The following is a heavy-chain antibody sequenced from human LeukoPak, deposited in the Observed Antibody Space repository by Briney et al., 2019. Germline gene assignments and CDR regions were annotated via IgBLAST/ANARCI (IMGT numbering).Heavy chain of an antibody. CDR1: GGSVTSSSHY. CDR3: ARVRIVVVPAAFDY. J-gene: IGHJ4*02. D-gene: IGHD2-2*01. Sequence: PSETLSLTCTVSGGSVTSSSHYWGWIRQPPGKGLEWIASICYSGDDYYNPSLKSRATIFVDTSQSQFSLRLSSVTAADTAVYYCARVRIVVVPAAFDYWGQGTLVTVSS. CDR2: ICYSGDD. V-gene: IGHV4-39*07.